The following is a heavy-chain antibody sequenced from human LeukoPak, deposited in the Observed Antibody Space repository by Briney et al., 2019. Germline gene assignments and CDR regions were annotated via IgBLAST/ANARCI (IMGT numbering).Heavy chain of an antibody. J-gene: IGHJ4*02. D-gene: IGHD1-1*01. CDR2: INGYNGNT. Sequence: GASVKVSCKGSGYTFSYFGINWVRQAPGQGLEWMGWINGYNGNTNYAQESEGRLSLTTDTATSTVYMELKNLTSDDTAVYFCARGLDAASGLANFDYWGQGTLITVSS. V-gene: IGHV1-18*01. CDR3: ARGLDAASGLANFDY. CDR1: GYTFSYFG.